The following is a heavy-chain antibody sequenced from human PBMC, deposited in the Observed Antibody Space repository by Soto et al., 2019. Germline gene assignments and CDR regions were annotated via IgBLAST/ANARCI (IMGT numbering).Heavy chain of an antibody. CDR2: IVVGSGNT. D-gene: IGHD3-9*01. V-gene: IGHV1-58*02. CDR1: GFTFTSSA. J-gene: IGHJ4*02. Sequence: QMQLVQSGPEVKKPGTSVKVSCKASGFTFTSSAMQWVRQARGQRLEWIGWIVVGSGNTNYAQKFQXXVXIXXDMSTSTAYMELSSLRSEDTAVYYCVTGYYTHLDYWGQGTLVTVSS. CDR3: VTGYYTHLDY.